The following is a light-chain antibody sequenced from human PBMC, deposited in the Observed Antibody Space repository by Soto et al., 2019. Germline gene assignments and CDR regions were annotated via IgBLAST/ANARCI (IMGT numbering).Light chain of an antibody. CDR3: VQATHFPRT. V-gene: IGKV2-24*01. CDR1: QSLVHSNGNVY. Sequence: DPVLTQTALSSPFTFGQPASISCRSSQSLVHSNGNVYLSWLQQSPGQPPRLVIHKISKRLSGVPDRFTGSGTGTDFTMRSSRVEAEAVGIYSCVQATHFPRTFGQGTRVEIK. J-gene: IGKJ1*01. CDR2: KIS.